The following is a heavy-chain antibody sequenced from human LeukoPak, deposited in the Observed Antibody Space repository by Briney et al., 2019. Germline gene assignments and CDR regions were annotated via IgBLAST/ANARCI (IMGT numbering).Heavy chain of an antibody. CDR2: TYYSGST. J-gene: IGHJ4*02. CDR1: GGSISNYY. D-gene: IGHD3-22*01. CDR3: ARHSPRGYYDSSGYYQGVGYFDY. V-gene: IGHV4-59*08. Sequence: SETLSLTCTVSGGSISNYYWSWIRQPPGKGLEWIGYTYYSGSTNYNPSLKSRVTISVDTSKNQFSLKLSSVTAADTAVYYCARHSPRGYYDSSGYYQGVGYFDYWGQGTLVTVSS.